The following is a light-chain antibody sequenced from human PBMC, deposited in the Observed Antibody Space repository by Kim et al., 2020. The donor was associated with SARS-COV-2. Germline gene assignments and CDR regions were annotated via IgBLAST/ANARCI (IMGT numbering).Light chain of an antibody. Sequence: ASAGDSVTVTCQASHDISKNLNWDQQKPGKAPELLIYDASNLHTGVPSRFSGSGSRTSFTLTITSLQPADVATYFCQQYENLPLTFGGGTKVDIK. CDR1: HDISKN. CDR2: DAS. J-gene: IGKJ4*01. V-gene: IGKV1-33*01. CDR3: QQYENLPLT.